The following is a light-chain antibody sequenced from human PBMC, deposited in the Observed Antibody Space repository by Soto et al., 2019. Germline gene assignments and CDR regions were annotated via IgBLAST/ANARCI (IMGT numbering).Light chain of an antibody. J-gene: IGLJ2*01. CDR3: NSYTGSSTVV. V-gene: IGLV2-14*01. CDR1: SSDVGGYDY. Sequence: QSVLTQPVSVSGSPGQSITISCTGSSSDVGGYDYVSWYQQHPGKAPKLMVYGVTNRPSGVSIRFSGSKSGNTASLTISGLQAEDEADYYCNSYTGSSTVVFGGGTKLTVL. CDR2: GVT.